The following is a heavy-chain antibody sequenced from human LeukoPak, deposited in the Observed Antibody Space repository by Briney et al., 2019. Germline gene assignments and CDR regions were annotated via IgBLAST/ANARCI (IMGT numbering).Heavy chain of an antibody. D-gene: IGHD3-22*01. CDR3: AKMPTPIYYDSSGSGDYFDS. Sequence: GGSLRLSCAASGFTFSSYSMNWVRQAPGKGLEWVSFISTSSSYIHNADSVKGRFTISRDNAENSLYLQMSSLRAEDTALYYCAKMPTPIYYDSSGSGDYFDSWGQGTLVTVSS. V-gene: IGHV3-21*04. CDR2: ISTSSSYI. CDR1: GFTFSSYS. J-gene: IGHJ4*02.